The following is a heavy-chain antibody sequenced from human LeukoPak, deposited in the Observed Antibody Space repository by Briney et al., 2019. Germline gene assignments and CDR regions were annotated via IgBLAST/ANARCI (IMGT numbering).Heavy chain of an antibody. J-gene: IGHJ5*02. V-gene: IGHV3-21*01. D-gene: IGHD6-13*01. Sequence: RGSLRLSCAASGFTFSSYSMNWVRQAPGKGLEWVSSISSSSSYIYYADSVKGRFTISRDNAKNSLYLQMNSLRAEDTAVYYCARGLGIAAAGDWFDPWGQGTLVTVSS. CDR1: GFTFSSYS. CDR3: ARGLGIAAAGDWFDP. CDR2: ISSSSSYI.